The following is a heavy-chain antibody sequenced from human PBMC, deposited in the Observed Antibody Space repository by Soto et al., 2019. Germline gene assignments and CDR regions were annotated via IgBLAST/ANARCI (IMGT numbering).Heavy chain of an antibody. V-gene: IGHV3-21*06. CDR1: GFTFTRYS. CDR2: ISSTTNYI. CDR3: AREPADLTSNFDN. Sequence: GGSLRLSCAASGFTFTRYSMNWVRQAPGKGLEWVSSISSTTNYIYYGDSMKGRFTISRDNAKNSLYLEMNSLRAEDTAVHCRAREPADLTSNFDNLCQETLETVSS. J-gene: IGHJ4*01.